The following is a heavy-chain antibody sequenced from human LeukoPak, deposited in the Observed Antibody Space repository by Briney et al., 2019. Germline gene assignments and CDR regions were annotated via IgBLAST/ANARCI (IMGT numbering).Heavy chain of an antibody. CDR2: IYPGYYDT. Sequence: PGESLKISCKGSGYIFTTYWIGWGRQMPGKVLELMGIIYPGYYDTRYSPSFQGQVTISADKSISPAYLQWSSLKASDTAMYYCARGGIPGGNYYREHFDYWGQGTLVTVSS. D-gene: IGHD1-26*01. J-gene: IGHJ4*02. CDR3: ARGGIPGGNYYREHFDY. CDR1: GYIFTTYW. V-gene: IGHV5-51*01.